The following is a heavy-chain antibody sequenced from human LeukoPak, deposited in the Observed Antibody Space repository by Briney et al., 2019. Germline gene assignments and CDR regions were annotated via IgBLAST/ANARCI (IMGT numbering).Heavy chain of an antibody. V-gene: IGHV3-23*01. J-gene: IGHJ4*02. Sequence: GGSLRLSCAASGVTFSHHGMNWVRQAPGKGLEWASGVGPSGARTYYADSVKGRFTVSRDNSKNMVLLQMNSLRAEDTAIYYCAKDDAYLQYDDWGQGTLVTVSS. D-gene: IGHD5-24*01. CDR1: GVTFSHHG. CDR2: VGPSGART. CDR3: AKDDAYLQYDD.